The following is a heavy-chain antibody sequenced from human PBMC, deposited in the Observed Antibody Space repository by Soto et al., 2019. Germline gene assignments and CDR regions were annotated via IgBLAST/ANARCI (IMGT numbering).Heavy chain of an antibody. CDR2: ISSSSSYI. J-gene: IGHJ6*02. CDR1: GFTFSSYS. CDR3: ARDPLPSLYYYYGMDV. Sequence: GGSLRLSCAASGFTFSSYSMNWVRQAPGKGLEWVSSISSSSSYIYYADSVKGRFTISRDNAKNSLYLQMNSLRAEDTAVYYCARDPLPSLYYYYGMDVWGQGTTVTVSS. V-gene: IGHV3-21*01.